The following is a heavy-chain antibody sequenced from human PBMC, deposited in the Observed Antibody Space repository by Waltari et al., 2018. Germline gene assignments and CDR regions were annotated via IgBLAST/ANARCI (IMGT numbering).Heavy chain of an antibody. CDR3: TTKPSNLNEFDY. Sequence: EVQLLESGGGLVQPGGSLRLSCAASGFTFSSYAMSWFRQAPGKGLEWVGFIRSKAYGGTTEYAASVKGRFTISRDDSKSIAYLQMNSLKTEDTAVYYCTTKPSNLNEFDYWGQGTLVIVSS. D-gene: IGHD1-1*01. V-gene: IGHV3-49*03. CDR2: IRSKAYGGTT. J-gene: IGHJ4*02. CDR1: GFTFSSYA.